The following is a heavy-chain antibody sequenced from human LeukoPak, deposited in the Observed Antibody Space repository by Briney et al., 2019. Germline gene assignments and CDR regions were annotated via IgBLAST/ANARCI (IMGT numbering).Heavy chain of an antibody. Sequence: PGGSLRLSCAASGFTFSSYAMHWVRQAPGEGLEWVAVISYDGSNKYYADSVKGRFTTSRDNSKNTLYLQMNRLRAEDTAVYYCASCGGIQLWSYIDYWGQGTLVTVSS. CDR3: ASCGGIQLWSYIDY. J-gene: IGHJ4*02. V-gene: IGHV3-30*04. D-gene: IGHD5-18*01. CDR2: ISYDGSNK. CDR1: GFTFSSYA.